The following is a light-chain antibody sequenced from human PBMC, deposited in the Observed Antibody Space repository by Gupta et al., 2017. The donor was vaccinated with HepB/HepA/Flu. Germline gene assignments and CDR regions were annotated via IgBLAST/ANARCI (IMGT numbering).Light chain of an antibody. CDR3: QQRSNWPPFT. CDR2: DAS. J-gene: IGKJ3*01. V-gene: IGKV3-11*01. CDR1: QSVSSY. Sequence: EIVLTQSPATLSLSPGERATLSCRASQSVSSYLAWYQQKPGQAPRLLIYDASNRATGIPARFSGSGFGTYXPLTISXREPEDFAGYYCQQRSNWPPFTFGXGTKVDIK.